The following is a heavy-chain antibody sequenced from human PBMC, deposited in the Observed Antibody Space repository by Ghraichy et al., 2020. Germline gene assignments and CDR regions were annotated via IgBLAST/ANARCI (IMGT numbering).Heavy chain of an antibody. J-gene: IGHJ5*02. CDR1: GDSVSSNSAA. V-gene: IGHV6-1*01. Sequence: SQTLSITCAISGDSVSSNSAAWNWIRQSPSRGLEWLGRTYYRSKWYNEYAVSVKSRITINPDTSKNQFSLQVNSVTPEDTAMYYCARDRLTRGWFDPWGQGTLVTVSS. CDR2: TYYRSKWYN. CDR3: ARDRLTRGWFDP. D-gene: IGHD1-14*01.